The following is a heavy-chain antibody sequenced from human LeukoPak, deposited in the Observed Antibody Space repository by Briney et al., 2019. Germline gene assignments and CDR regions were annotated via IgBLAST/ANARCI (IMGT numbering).Heavy chain of an antibody. V-gene: IGHV3-30-3*01. CDR3: ARDKLPGYSSSWYLYYYYGMDV. CDR1: GFTFSSYA. Sequence: PGRSLRLSCAASGFTFSSYAMHWVRQAPGEGLEWVAVISYDGSNKYYADSVKGRFTISRDNSKNTLYLQMNSLRAEDTAVYYCARDKLPGYSSSWYLYYYYGMDVWGQGTTVTVFS. CDR2: ISYDGSNK. J-gene: IGHJ6*02. D-gene: IGHD6-13*01.